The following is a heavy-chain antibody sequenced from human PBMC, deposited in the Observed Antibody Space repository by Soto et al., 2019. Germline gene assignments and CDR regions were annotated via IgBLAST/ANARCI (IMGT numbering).Heavy chain of an antibody. J-gene: IGHJ5*02. CDR1: GVTFVNHS. Sequence: PGRPKRLPRAASGVTFVNHSMNWVLQAPRKGLEWVSYISSSSSTIYYADSVKGRFTISRDNAKNSLYLQMNSLRAEDTAVYYCARFDIVVVPAAMYVPLGPWGQGTLVTVSS. CDR3: ARFDIVVVPAAMYVPLGP. CDR2: ISSSSSTI. D-gene: IGHD2-2*01. V-gene: IGHV3-48*01.